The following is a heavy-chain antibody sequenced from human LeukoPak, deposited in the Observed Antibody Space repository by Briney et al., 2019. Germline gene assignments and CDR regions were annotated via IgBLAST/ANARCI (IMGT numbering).Heavy chain of an antibody. CDR1: GFTFSSYW. CDR3: ARGHISSWFGAFDI. J-gene: IGHJ3*02. CDR2: IKQDGSEK. Sequence: GGSLRLSCAASGFTFSSYWMSWVRQAPGKGLEWVANIKQDGSEKYYVDSVKGRFTISRDNAKNSLYLQMNSLRAEDTAVYYCARGHISSWFGAFDIWGQGTMVTVSS. V-gene: IGHV3-7*03. D-gene: IGHD2-2*01.